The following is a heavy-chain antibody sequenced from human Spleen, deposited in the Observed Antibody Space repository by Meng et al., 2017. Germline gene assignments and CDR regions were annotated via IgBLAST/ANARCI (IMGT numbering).Heavy chain of an antibody. D-gene: IGHD3-10*01. CDR1: GFTFSSFE. CDR2: INPNGRTT. CDR3: VADITMVRGVITDY. Sequence: GESLKISCAASGFTFSSFEMLWVRQAPGMGLQFVAYINPNGRTTYYADSVKGRFTISRDNAAKSLYLQMSGLRAEDTALYYCVADITMVRGVITDYWGQGTMVTVSS. J-gene: IGHJ4*02. V-gene: IGHV3-48*03.